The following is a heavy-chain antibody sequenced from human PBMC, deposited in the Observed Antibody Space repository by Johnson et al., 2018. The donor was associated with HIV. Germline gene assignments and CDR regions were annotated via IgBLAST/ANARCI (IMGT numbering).Heavy chain of an antibody. D-gene: IGHD6-19*01. CDR3: AKDIASGYTNGGTLDI. V-gene: IGHV3-43D*03. Sequence: VQLVESGGGLVQHGGSLRLSCAASGFTFSSYDMHWVRQAPGKGLEWVAGINWNGDSPSYADSVTGRFTISRDNSKNSLYLQMNSLRPEDTGLYYCAKDIASGYTNGGTLDIWGQGTMVTVSS. CDR2: INWNGDSP. J-gene: IGHJ3*02. CDR1: GFTFSSYD.